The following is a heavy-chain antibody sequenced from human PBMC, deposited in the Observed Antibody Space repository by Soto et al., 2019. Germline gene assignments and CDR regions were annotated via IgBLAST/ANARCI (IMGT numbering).Heavy chain of an antibody. V-gene: IGHV3-21*01. CDR3: ERHDRGDSYYYGLGV. D-gene: IGHD3-3*01. CDR1: GFSFSTFS. CDR2: ISSSSGYI. Sequence: GGSLRLSCEASGFSFSTFSMNWVRQAPGKGLEYVSVISSSSGYIYYADSVKGRFTVSRDNARNTLFLQMSGLREEDTAVYYCERHDRGDSYYYGLGVWGQGTTVTVSS. J-gene: IGHJ6*02.